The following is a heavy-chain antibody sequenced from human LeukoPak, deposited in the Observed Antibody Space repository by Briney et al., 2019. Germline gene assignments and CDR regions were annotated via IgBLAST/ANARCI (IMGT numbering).Heavy chain of an antibody. Sequence: ASVKVSCKASGYTFTGYYMHWVRQAPGQGLEWMGRINPNSGGTNYAQKFQGRVTMTRDTSISTAYMELSRLRPDDTAVYYCARDRGRQWFGELLPDYWGQGTLVTVSS. V-gene: IGHV1-2*06. CDR1: GYTFTGYY. CDR3: ARDRGRQWFGELLPDY. D-gene: IGHD3-10*01. CDR2: INPNSGGT. J-gene: IGHJ4*02.